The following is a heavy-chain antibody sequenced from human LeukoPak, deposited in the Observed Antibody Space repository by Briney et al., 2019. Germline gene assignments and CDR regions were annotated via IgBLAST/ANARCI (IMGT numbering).Heavy chain of an antibody. CDR1: GLTFSSYE. CDR3: ASHIVLTSWGAFDI. V-gene: IGHV3-48*03. Sequence: PGGSLRLSCAASGLTFSSYEMNWVRQAPAKGLEWVSYISSSGSTIYYADSVKGRFTISRDNPKNSLYLQMNSLRAEDTAVYYCASHIVLTSWGAFDIWGQGTMVTVSS. D-gene: IGHD2-8*01. J-gene: IGHJ3*02. CDR2: ISSSGSTI.